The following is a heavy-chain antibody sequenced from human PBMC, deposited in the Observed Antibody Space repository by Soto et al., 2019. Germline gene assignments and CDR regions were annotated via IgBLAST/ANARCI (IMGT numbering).Heavy chain of an antibody. CDR1: GYTFNTYD. V-gene: IGHV1-8*01. Sequence: ASVKVSCKASGYTFNTYDINWVRQATGQGLEWMGWMNPESGSTGFAQSFQGRITLTGNTSINTVYMEVSSLTNEDTAVYFCARSGATGYYSTHYYGMDVWGPGTTVTVSS. D-gene: IGHD3-9*01. CDR2: MNPESGST. CDR3: ARSGATGYYSTHYYGMDV. J-gene: IGHJ6*02.